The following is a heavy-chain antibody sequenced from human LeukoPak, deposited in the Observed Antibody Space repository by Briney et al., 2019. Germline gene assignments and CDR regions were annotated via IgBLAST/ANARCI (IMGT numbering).Heavy chain of an antibody. Sequence: SETLSLTCTVSGGSISSYYWSWIRQPPGKGLEWVGYIYYSGSTNYNPSLKSRVTISVDTSKNQFSLKLSSVTAADTAVYYCARGIQLDYWGQGTLVTVSS. CDR3: ARGIQLDY. CDR2: IYYSGST. CDR1: GGSISSYY. V-gene: IGHV4-59*01. D-gene: IGHD5-18*01. J-gene: IGHJ4*02.